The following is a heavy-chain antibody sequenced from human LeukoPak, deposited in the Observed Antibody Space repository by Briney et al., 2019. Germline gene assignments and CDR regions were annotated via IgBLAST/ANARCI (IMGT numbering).Heavy chain of an antibody. CDR2: ISSSSSYI. CDR3: ARDLSHYYDYRDYFDY. D-gene: IGHD3-22*01. V-gene: IGHV3-21*01. Sequence: PGGSLRLSCAASGFTIRIYSMNWVRQAPGKGLEWVSSISSSSSYIYYADSVKGRFTISRENAKNSLYLQMNSLRAEDTAVYYCARDLSHYYDYRDYFDYWGQRTLVTVSS. J-gene: IGHJ4*02. CDR1: GFTIRIYS.